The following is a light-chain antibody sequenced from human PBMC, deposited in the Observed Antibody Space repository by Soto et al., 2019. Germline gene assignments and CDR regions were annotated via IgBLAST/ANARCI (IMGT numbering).Light chain of an antibody. Sequence: EIVLTQSPGTLSLSPGERATLSCRASQSVSSGYLVWYQQKPGQAPRLLIYGASSRATGVPDRFSGSGSGTDSTLTISRLEPEDFAVYYCQQYGSSPRTFGQGTKVEIK. CDR3: QQYGSSPRT. CDR1: QSVSSGY. V-gene: IGKV3-20*01. J-gene: IGKJ1*01. CDR2: GAS.